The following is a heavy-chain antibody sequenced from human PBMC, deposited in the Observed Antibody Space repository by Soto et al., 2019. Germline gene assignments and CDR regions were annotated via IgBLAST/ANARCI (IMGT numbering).Heavy chain of an antibody. J-gene: IGHJ5*02. V-gene: IGHV2-5*01. CDR2: IYWNDDK. CDR1: GFSLRTSGVG. D-gene: IGHD6-19*01. Sequence: LKLASPTQTLTLTCIFSGFSLRTSGVGVGWIRQPPGKALEWLGFIYWNDDKRYSPSLKSRLTITKDTSKNQVVLTMTNMDPVDTATYYCAKSGSSGWYGWFDPWGQGTLVTVSS. CDR3: AKSGSSGWYGWFDP.